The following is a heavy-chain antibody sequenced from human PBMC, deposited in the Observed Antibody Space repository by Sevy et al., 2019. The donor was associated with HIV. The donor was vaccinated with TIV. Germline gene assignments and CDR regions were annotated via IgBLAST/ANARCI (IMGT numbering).Heavy chain of an antibody. D-gene: IGHD6-19*01. Sequence: SETLSLTCTVSGGSISTYYWSWIRQPPGKGLEWIGYIHFSGNTNYNPSLKSRVTISLDTSKNQFSLKLSSVTVADTAVYCCARVGGYSSGWFEGIWGQGTLVTVSS. V-gene: IGHV4-59*01. CDR2: IHFSGNT. J-gene: IGHJ4*02. CDR3: ARVGGYSSGWFEGI. CDR1: GGSISTYY.